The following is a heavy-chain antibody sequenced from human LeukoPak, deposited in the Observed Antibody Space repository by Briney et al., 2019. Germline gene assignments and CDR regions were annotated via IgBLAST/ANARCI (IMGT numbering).Heavy chain of an antibody. CDR2: IYYSGST. CDR1: GGSISSYY. Sequence: PSETLCLTCTVSGGSISSYYWSWIRQPPGKGLEWIGYIYYSGSTNYNPSLKSRVTISVDTSKNQFSLKLSSVTAADTAVYYCARAPFDYYDSSKNWFDPWGQGTLVTVSS. CDR3: ARAPFDYYDSSKNWFDP. V-gene: IGHV4-59*01. J-gene: IGHJ5*02. D-gene: IGHD3-22*01.